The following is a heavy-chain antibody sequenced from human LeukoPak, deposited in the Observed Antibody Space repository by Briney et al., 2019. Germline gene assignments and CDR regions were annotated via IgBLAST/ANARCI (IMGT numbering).Heavy chain of an antibody. J-gene: IGHJ6*03. CDR3: ARYPGLATIVYYYYMDV. Sequence: GGSLRLSCAASGFTFSSYWMSWVRQAPGKGLEWVANIKQDGSEEYYVDSVKGRFTISRDNAKNSLYLQMNSLRAEDTAVYYCARYPGLATIVYYYYMDVWGKGTTVTISS. CDR1: GFTFSSYW. V-gene: IGHV3-7*01. CDR2: IKQDGSEE. D-gene: IGHD5-12*01.